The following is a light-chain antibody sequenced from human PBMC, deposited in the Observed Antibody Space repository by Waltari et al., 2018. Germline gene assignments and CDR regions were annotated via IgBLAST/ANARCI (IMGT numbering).Light chain of an antibody. J-gene: IGLJ1*01. CDR2: YDS. CDR3: QVWHAAIDPGV. Sequence: SYVLTQPPSVSGAPGETARIPCGGDNLGSYSVPWYQQKPGQAPVLVIFYDSDRPSGIPERFSGSNSGNTATLTISRVEAGDEANYYCQVWHAAIDPGVFGTGTEVTV. V-gene: IGLV3-21*04. CDR1: NLGSYS.